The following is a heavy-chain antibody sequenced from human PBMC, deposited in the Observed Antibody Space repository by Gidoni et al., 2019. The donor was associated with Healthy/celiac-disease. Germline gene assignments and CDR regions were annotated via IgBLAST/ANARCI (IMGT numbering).Heavy chain of an antibody. CDR2: ISYDGSNK. V-gene: IGHV3-30-3*01. D-gene: IGHD3-22*01. CDR1: GFTFSSYA. J-gene: IGHJ2*01. CDR3: ARRYYDSSGYYSWDWYFDL. Sequence: QVQPVESGGGVVQPGRSLRLPWAASGFTFSSYAMHWVRQAPGKGLEWVAVISYDGSNKYYADSVKGRFTISRDNSKNTLYLQMNSLRAEDTAVYYCARRYYDSSGYYSWDWYFDLWGRGTLVTVSS.